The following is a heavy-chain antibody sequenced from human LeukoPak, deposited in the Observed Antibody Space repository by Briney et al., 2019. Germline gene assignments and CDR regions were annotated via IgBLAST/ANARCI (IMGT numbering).Heavy chain of an antibody. J-gene: IGHJ6*02. CDR1: GGSFSDYY. V-gene: IGHV4-30-4*01. CDR3: ARDPRQRNYDILTGPPLLDV. D-gene: IGHD3-9*01. Sequence: SETLSLTCAVYGGSFSDYYRSWIRQPPGKGLEWIGYIYYSGSTYYNPSLKSRVTISVDTSKNQFSLKLSSVTAADTAVYYCARDPRQRNYDILTGPPLLDVWGQGTTVTVSS. CDR2: IYYSGST.